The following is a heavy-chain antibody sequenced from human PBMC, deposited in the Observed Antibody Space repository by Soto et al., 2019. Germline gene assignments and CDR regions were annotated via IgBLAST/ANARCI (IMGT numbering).Heavy chain of an antibody. CDR2: ISWNSGSI. V-gene: IGHV3-9*01. D-gene: IGHD3-9*01. J-gene: IGHJ4*02. CDR3: AKDIGRGYFDWLAFDY. Sequence: EVQLVESGGGLVQPGRSLRLSCAASGFTFDDYAMHWVRQAPGKGLEWVSGISWNSGSIGYADSVKGRFTISRDNAKNSLYLQMNSLRAEDTALYYCAKDIGRGYFDWLAFDYWGQGTLVTVSS. CDR1: GFTFDDYA.